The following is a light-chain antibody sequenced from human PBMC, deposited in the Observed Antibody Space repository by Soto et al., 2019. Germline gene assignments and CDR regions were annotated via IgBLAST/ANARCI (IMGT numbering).Light chain of an antibody. CDR3: QQYNNWPTWT. CDR1: QSVSSN. V-gene: IGKV3-15*01. Sequence: EIVMTQSPATLSVSPGDRATLSCLASQSVSSNLAWYQQKPGQAPRLLIYGASTRATGIPARFRGSGSGTEFTLTISSLQAEDSAVYFCQQYNNWPTWTFGQGTKVDI. J-gene: IGKJ1*01. CDR2: GAS.